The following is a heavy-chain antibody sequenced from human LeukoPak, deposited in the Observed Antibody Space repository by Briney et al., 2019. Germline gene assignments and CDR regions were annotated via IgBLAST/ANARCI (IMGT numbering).Heavy chain of an antibody. CDR1: GGSFSGYY. Sequence: SETLSLTCAVYGGSFSGYYWSWIRQHPGKGLEWIGYIYYSGSTYYNPSLKSRVTISVDTSKNQFSLKLSSVTAADTAVYYCARGGITMIVANWGQGTLVTVSS. D-gene: IGHD3-22*01. CDR3: ARGGITMIVAN. J-gene: IGHJ4*02. V-gene: IGHV4-31*11. CDR2: IYYSGST.